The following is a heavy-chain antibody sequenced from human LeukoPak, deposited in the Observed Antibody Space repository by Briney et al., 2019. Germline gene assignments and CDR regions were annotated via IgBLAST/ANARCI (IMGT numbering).Heavy chain of an antibody. V-gene: IGHV4-59*01. CDR3: ARGVYIAAAQYGF. Sequence: SETLSFTCTVSGGSISTYYWNWIRQPPGKGLEWIGYIYYSGATNYNPSLKSRVTISVDTSKNQFSLQLSSVTAADTAVYYCARGVYIAAAQYGFWGQGTLVTVSS. CDR1: GGSISTYY. CDR2: IYYSGAT. J-gene: IGHJ4*02. D-gene: IGHD6-13*01.